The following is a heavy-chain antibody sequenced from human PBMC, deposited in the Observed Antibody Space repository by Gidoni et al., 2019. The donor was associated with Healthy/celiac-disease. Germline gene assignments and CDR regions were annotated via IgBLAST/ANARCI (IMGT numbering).Heavy chain of an antibody. Sequence: EVQLVESGGGLLQPGGSVRLPCPASGFTFSSYWMHWVRQAPGKGLVWVSRSNSDGSSTSYADSVKGRFTISRDNAKNTLYLQMNSLRAEDTAVYYCAVTSSSCFDYWGQGTLVTVSS. J-gene: IGHJ4*02. D-gene: IGHD6-13*01. CDR2: SNSDGSST. V-gene: IGHV3-74*01. CDR1: GFTFSSYW. CDR3: AVTSSSCFDY.